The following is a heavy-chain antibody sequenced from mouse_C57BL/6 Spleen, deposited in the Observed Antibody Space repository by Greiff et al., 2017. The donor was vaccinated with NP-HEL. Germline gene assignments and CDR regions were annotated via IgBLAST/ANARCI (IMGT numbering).Heavy chain of an antibody. J-gene: IGHJ4*01. CDR1: GFTFSDYG. Sequence: EVKLEESGGGLVKPGGSLKLSCAASGFTFSDYGMHWVRQAPEKGLEWVAYISSGSSTIYYADTVKGRFTISRDNAKNTLFLQMTSLRSEDTAMYYCARPYYDYDYAMDYWGQGTSVTVSS. CDR3: ARPYYDYDYAMDY. CDR2: ISSGSSTI. D-gene: IGHD2-4*01. V-gene: IGHV5-17*01.